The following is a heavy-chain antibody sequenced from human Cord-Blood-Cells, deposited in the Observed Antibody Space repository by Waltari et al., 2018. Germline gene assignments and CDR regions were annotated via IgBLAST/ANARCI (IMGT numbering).Heavy chain of an antibody. CDR2: IIPIFGTA. CDR1: GGTFRSYA. V-gene: IGHV1-69*12. J-gene: IGHJ3*02. Sequence: QVQLVQSGAEVQKPGSSVKLSCKASGGTFRSYAISWVRPAPGQGLEWMGGIIPIFGTANYAQKFQGRVTITADESTSTAYMELSSLRSEDTAVYYCARATPLREYAFDIWGQGTMVTVSS. CDR3: ARATPLREYAFDI. D-gene: IGHD3-10*01.